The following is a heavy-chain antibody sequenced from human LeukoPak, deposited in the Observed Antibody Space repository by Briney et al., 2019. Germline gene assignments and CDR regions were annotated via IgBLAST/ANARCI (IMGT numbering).Heavy chain of an antibody. V-gene: IGHV3-9*01. D-gene: IGHD2-2*01. Sequence: GRSLRLSCAASGFTFDDYAMHWVRQAPGKGLEWVSGISWNSGSIGYADSVKGRFTISRDNAKNSLYLQMNSLRAEDTALYCCAKAPVPVVVPAATNWFDPWGQGTLVTVSS. J-gene: IGHJ5*02. CDR1: GFTFDDYA. CDR3: AKAPVPVVVPAATNWFDP. CDR2: ISWNSGSI.